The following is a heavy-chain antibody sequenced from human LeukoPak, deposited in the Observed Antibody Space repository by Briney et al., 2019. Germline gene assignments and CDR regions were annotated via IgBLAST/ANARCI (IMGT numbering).Heavy chain of an antibody. J-gene: IGHJ6*02. D-gene: IGHD3-3*01. V-gene: IGHV3-48*02. CDR2: ISSSSSTI. CDR1: GFTFSSYS. Sequence: GGSLRLSCAASGFTFSSYSMNWVRQAPGKGLEWVSYISSSSSTIYYADSVKGRFTISRDNAQNSLYLQMNSLRDEDTAVYYCARDQTTYYDFWSGYPAYYYGMDVWGQGTTVTVSS. CDR3: ARDQTTYYDFWSGYPAYYYGMDV.